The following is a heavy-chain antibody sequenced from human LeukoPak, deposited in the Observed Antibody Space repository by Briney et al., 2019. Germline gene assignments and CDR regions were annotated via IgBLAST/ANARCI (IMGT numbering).Heavy chain of an antibody. D-gene: IGHD3-16*01. J-gene: IGHJ4*02. CDR2: ISWDSYSI. CDR1: GFTFDDYA. CDR3: AKATVAYTADIKYYFDY. V-gene: IGHV3-9*01. Sequence: PGGSLRLSCAASGFTFDDYAMHWVRQAPGKGLEWVSGISWDSYSIDYVDSVKGRFIISRDNAKNSLYLQMNSLRAEDTALYYCAKATVAYTADIKYYFDYWGQGTLVTVPS.